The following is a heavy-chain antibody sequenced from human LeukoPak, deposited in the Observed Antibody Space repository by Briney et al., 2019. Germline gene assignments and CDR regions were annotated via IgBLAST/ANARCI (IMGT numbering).Heavy chain of an antibody. Sequence: GASVKVSCKASGGTFSSYAMNWVRQAPGQGPEWVGRIIPLLGITNHAQKLQGRVTVTADTSTNTAYMELSSLISDDTAVYYCARDPRLYGMDVWGQGTTVTVSS. J-gene: IGHJ6*02. CDR3: ARDPRLYGMDV. CDR2: IIPLLGIT. D-gene: IGHD3-16*01. CDR1: GGTFSSYA. V-gene: IGHV1-69*04.